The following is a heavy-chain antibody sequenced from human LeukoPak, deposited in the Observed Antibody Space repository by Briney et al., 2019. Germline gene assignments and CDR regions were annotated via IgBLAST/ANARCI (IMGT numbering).Heavy chain of an antibody. D-gene: IGHD6-19*01. CDR1: GFTFSSYS. J-gene: IGHJ4*02. CDR2: ISSSSSYI. CDR3: ASYSSGRAERDFDY. Sequence: PGGSLRLSCAASGFTFSSYSMNWVRQAPGKGLEWVSSISSSSSYIYYADSVKGRFTISRDNAKNSLYLQMNSLRAEDTAVYYCASYSSGRAERDFDYWGQGTLVTVSS. V-gene: IGHV3-21*01.